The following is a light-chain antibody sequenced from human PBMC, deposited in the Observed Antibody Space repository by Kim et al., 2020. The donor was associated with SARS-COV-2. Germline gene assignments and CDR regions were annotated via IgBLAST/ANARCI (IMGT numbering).Light chain of an antibody. J-gene: IGKJ1*01. CDR2: GAS. CDR1: QTVSSS. CDR3: QQYYNWPRT. V-gene: IGKV3-15*01. Sequence: ETVMTQSPATLSVSPGERVTLSCRASQTVSSSLAWYQQKPGQAPRLLIYGASARATGTPARFSGCASGTEFTLTISSLQSEDFAVYYCQQYYNWPRTFGQGTKVDIK.